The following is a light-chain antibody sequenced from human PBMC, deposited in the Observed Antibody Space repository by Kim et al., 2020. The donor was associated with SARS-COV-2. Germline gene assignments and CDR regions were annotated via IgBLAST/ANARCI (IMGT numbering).Light chain of an antibody. V-gene: IGKV3-15*01. CDR3: QQYNDWPALT. CDR1: QSVSSN. CDR2: GAS. Sequence: EIVMTQSPATLSVSPGERATLSCRASQSVSSNLAWYQQKPGQAPRLLISGASTRATGIPARFSGSGSGTEFTLTISSLQSEGFAVYYCQQYNDWPALTFGGGTKVDIK. J-gene: IGKJ4*01.